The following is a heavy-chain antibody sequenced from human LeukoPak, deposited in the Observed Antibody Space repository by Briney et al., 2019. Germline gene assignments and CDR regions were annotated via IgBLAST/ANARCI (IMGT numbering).Heavy chain of an antibody. CDR3: TEQGIVGATHVDY. D-gene: IGHD1-26*01. V-gene: IGHV4-39*07. Sequence: SETLSLTCTVSGGSISSSSYYWGWIRQPPGKGLEWIGSIYYSGSTYYNPSLKSRVTISVDTSKNQFSLKLGSVTAADTAVYYCTEQGIVGATHVDYWGQGTLVTVSS. J-gene: IGHJ4*02. CDR1: GGSISSSSYY. CDR2: IYYSGST.